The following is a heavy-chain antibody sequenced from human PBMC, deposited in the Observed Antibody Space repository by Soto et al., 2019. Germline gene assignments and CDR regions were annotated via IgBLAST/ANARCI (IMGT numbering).Heavy chain of an antibody. CDR1: GFTFSSYG. D-gene: IGHD1-7*01. Sequence: GGSLRLSCAASGFTFSSYGMHWVRQAPGNGLEWVAVIWYDGSNKYYADSVKGRFTISRDNSKNTLYLQMNSLRAEDTAVYYCARDQEDWNYNAPDYWGQGTLVTVSS. V-gene: IGHV3-33*01. CDR3: ARDQEDWNYNAPDY. CDR2: IWYDGSNK. J-gene: IGHJ4*02.